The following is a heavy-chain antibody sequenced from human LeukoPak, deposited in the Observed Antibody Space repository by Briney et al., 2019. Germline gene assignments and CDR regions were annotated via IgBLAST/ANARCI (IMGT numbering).Heavy chain of an antibody. CDR3: AKCAEQWLVRGYFDY. CDR1: GFTFSSYS. Sequence: GGSLRLSCAASGFTFSSYSMNWVRQAPGKGLEWVSSISSSSSYIYYADSVKGRFTISRDNAKNSLYLQMNSLRAEDTAVYYCAKCAEQWLVRGYFDYWGQGTLVTVSS. V-gene: IGHV3-21*01. D-gene: IGHD6-19*01. CDR2: ISSSSSYI. J-gene: IGHJ4*02.